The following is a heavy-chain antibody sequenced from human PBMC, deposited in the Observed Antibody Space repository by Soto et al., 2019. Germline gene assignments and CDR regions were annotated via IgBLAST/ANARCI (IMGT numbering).Heavy chain of an antibody. CDR2: ISYDEIDK. D-gene: IGHD2-2*01. Sequence: PGGSLRLSCAASGFTFTSHAMHWVRQTPGKGLEWVAAISYDEIDKKYASSVKGRFTVSRDNVKNTLSLQMNSLRPEDTAVYYCATDSGDQLPDIYLYYGLAVWGQGPTVTVSS. J-gene: IGHJ6*02. CDR1: GFTFTSHA. V-gene: IGHV3-30*03. CDR3: ATDSGDQLPDIYLYYGLAV.